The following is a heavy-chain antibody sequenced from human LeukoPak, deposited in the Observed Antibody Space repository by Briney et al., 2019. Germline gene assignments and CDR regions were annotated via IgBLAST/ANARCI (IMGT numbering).Heavy chain of an antibody. CDR1: GYTFTSYG. CDR3: ARGVGYCSSTSCPPGY. D-gene: IGHD2-2*01. Sequence: ASVTVSFKASGYTFTSYGISWVRQAPGQGLEWMGWISAYNGNTNYAQKLQGRVTMTTDTSTSTAYMELRSLRSDDTAVYYCARGVGYCSSTSCPPGYWGQGTLVTVSS. J-gene: IGHJ4*02. V-gene: IGHV1-18*01. CDR2: ISAYNGNT.